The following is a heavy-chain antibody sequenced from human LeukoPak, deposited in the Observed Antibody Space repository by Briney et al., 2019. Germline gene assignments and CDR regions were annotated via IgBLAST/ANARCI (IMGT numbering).Heavy chain of an antibody. D-gene: IGHD3-22*01. CDR2: ISYDGSNK. Sequence: GRSLRLSCAASGFTFSSYAMHWVRQAPGKGLEWVAVISYDGSNKYYADSVKGRFTISRDNSKNTLYLQMNSLRAEDTAVYYCAKEYYDSSGYYSFDYWGQGTLVTVSS. V-gene: IGHV3-30-3*01. CDR1: GFTFSSYA. J-gene: IGHJ4*02. CDR3: AKEYYDSSGYYSFDY.